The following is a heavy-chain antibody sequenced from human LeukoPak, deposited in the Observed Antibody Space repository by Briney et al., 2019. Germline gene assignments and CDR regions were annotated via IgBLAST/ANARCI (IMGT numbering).Heavy chain of an antibody. CDR1: GVSISSYY. J-gene: IGHJ2*01. V-gene: IGHV4-59*01. Sequence: SETLSLTCTVSGVSISSYYWSWLRQPPGKGLEWIGYIYYSGSTNYNPSLKSRVTISVDTSKNQFSLKLSSVTAADTAVYYCARAARYFDLWGRGTLVTVSS. CDR2: IYYSGST. CDR3: ARAARYFDL.